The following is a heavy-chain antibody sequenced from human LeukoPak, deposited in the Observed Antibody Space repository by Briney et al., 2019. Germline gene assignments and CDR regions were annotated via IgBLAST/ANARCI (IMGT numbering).Heavy chain of an antibody. CDR3: ARDQPMGSY. J-gene: IGHJ4*02. D-gene: IGHD3-10*01. Sequence: PGGSLRLSCATSGFTFSDYWISWVRQAPGKGLEWVANIKPDGSEKNYVDSVKGRFTISRDNAKSLLFLQMNSLRVEDTAVYYCARDQPMGSYWGQGTLVTVSS. CDR1: GFTFSDYW. V-gene: IGHV3-7*01. CDR2: IKPDGSEK.